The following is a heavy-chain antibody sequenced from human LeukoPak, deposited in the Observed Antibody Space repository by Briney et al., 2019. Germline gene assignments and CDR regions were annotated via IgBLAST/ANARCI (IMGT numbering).Heavy chain of an antibody. D-gene: IGHD6-13*01. Sequence: PGGSLRLSCAASGFTFSSYAMSWVRQAPGKGLEWVSAISGSGGSTYYADSVKGRFTISRDNSKNTLYLQMNSLRAEDTAVYYCAKDLAAGSIPYYGMDVWGQGTTVTVSS. CDR1: GFTFSSYA. CDR3: AKDLAAGSIPYYGMDV. J-gene: IGHJ6*02. CDR2: ISGSGGST. V-gene: IGHV3-23*01.